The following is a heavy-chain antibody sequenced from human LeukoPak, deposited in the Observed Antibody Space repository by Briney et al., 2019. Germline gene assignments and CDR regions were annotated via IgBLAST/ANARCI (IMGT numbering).Heavy chain of an antibody. Sequence: GASVKVSCKASGYTFTSYGISWVRQAPGQGLEWMGWISAYNGNTNYAQKLQGRVTMTTDTSTSTAYMELRSLRSDDTAVYYCARYVAPLWFGDFSLPYFDYWGQGTLVTASS. CDR2: ISAYNGNT. V-gene: IGHV1-18*01. CDR1: GYTFTSYG. D-gene: IGHD3-10*01. CDR3: ARYVAPLWFGDFSLPYFDY. J-gene: IGHJ4*02.